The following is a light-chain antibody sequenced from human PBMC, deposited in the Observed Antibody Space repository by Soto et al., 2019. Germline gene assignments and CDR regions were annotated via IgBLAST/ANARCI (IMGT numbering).Light chain of an antibody. CDR3: SSYTSSSTPLGV. V-gene: IGLV2-14*01. CDR1: SSDVGGYNY. CDR2: DVS. J-gene: IGLJ1*01. Sequence: QSVLTQPASLSGSPGQSITISCTGTSSDVGGYNYVSWYQQHPGKAPKLMIYDVSNRPSGVSNRFSGSKSGNTASLTISGLQAEDEADYYCSSYTSSSTPLGVFGTGTKVTVL.